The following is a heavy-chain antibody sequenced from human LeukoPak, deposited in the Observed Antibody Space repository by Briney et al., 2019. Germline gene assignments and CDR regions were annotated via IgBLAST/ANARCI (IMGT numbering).Heavy chain of an antibody. CDR3: ARGLYYYDSSGPPNWFDP. J-gene: IGHJ5*02. CDR1: GFTFTNYG. D-gene: IGHD3-22*01. CDR2: IGAYNGNT. Sequence: ASVKVSCKTSGFTFTNYGFSWVRQAPGQRPEWMGWIGAYNGNTNYAQKLQGRVTMTTDTSTSTAYMELRSLRSDDTAVYYCARGLYYYDSSGPPNWFDPWGQGTLVTVSS. V-gene: IGHV1-18*01.